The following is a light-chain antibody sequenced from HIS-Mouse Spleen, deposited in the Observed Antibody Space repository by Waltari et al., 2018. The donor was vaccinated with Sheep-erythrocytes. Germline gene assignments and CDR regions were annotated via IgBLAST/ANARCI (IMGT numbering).Light chain of an antibody. CDR2: DAS. CDR3: QQRSNWPQPWT. V-gene: IGKV3-11*01. J-gene: IGKJ1*01. Sequence: EIVLTQSPATLSLSPGERATLSCRASQSVSSYLAWYQQKPGQTPRLLIYDASNRATGIPARFSGSGSGTEFTLTISSLEPEDFAVYYCQQRSNWPQPWTFGQGTKVEIK. CDR1: QSVSSY.